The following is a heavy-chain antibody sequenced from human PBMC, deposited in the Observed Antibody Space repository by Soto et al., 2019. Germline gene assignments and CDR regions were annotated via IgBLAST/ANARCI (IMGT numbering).Heavy chain of an antibody. CDR2: IYWDDDK. CDR3: ARGGWTTYYSPSFDD. CDR1: GFSLSSSGVG. J-gene: IGHJ4*02. V-gene: IGHV2-5*02. Sequence: QITLKESGPTLVRPTQTLTLTCTFSGFSLSSSGVGVGWIRQPPGKALEWLALIYWDDDKRYSPSLKSRLTNTKDTSNNQVVLTLPKLDTVDTATYYCARGGWTTYYSPSFDDWGQGTRVTVSS. D-gene: IGHD3-10*01.